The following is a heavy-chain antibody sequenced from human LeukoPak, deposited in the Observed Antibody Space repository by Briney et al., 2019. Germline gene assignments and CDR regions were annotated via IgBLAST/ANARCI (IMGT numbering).Heavy chain of an antibody. J-gene: IGHJ4*02. V-gene: IGHV3-48*04. CDR1: GFTFSSYS. D-gene: IGHD3-3*01. CDR3: ARKENDFWSGYTPLGY. Sequence: GGSLRLSCAASGFTFSSYSMNWVRQAPGKGLEWVSYISSSGSTIYYADSVKGRFTISRDNAKNSLYLQMNSLRAEDTAVYYCARKENDFWSGYTPLGYWGQGTLVTVSS. CDR2: ISSSGSTI.